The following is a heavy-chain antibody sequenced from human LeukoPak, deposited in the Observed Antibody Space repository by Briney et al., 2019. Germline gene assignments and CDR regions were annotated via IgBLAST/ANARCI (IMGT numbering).Heavy chain of an antibody. CDR3: ASPAQGAAAGKFDY. V-gene: IGHV3-66*01. CDR2: IYSGGST. CDR1: GFTVSSNY. D-gene: IGHD6-13*01. Sequence: GGSLRLSCAASGFTVSSNYMSWVRQAPGKGLEWVSVIYSGGSTYYADSVKGRFTISRDNSKNTLYLQMNSLRAEDTAVYYCASPAQGAAAGKFDYWGQGTLVTVSS. J-gene: IGHJ4*02.